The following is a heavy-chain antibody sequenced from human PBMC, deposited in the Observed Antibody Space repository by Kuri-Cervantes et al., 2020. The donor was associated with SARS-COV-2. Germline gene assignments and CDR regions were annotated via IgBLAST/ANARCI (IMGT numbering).Heavy chain of an antibody. D-gene: IGHD4-17*01. CDR2: IYHSGST. Sequence: SQTLSLTCAVSGYSISSGYYWGWIRQPPGKGLEWIGSIYHSGSTYYNPSLKSRVTISVDTSKNQFSLKLSSVTAADTAVYYCASGTYGDYLDYWGQGTLVTVSS. V-gene: IGHV4-38-2*01. CDR3: ASGTYGDYLDY. CDR1: GYSISSGYY. J-gene: IGHJ4*02.